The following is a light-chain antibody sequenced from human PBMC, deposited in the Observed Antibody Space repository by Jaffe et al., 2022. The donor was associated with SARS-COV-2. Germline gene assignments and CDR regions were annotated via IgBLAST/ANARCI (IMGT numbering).Light chain of an antibody. CDR3: HQYNTWPLT. J-gene: IGKJ4*01. CDR1: QSLSSY. Sequence: EIVMTQSPATLSVSPGERATLSCRASQSLSSYLAWFQQRPGQAPRLLIYGASTRATGIPARFSGSGSGTEFTLTISSLQSEDFAVYYCHQYNTWPLTFGGGTNVEI. CDR2: GAS. V-gene: IGKV3-15*01.